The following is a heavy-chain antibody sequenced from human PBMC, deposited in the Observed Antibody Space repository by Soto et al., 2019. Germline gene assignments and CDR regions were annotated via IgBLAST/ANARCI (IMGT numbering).Heavy chain of an antibody. CDR2: ISYDGSNK. V-gene: IGHV3-30*18. J-gene: IGHJ4*02. Sequence: GGSLRLSCAASGFTFSSYGMHWVRQAPGKGLEWVAVISYDGSNKYYADSVKGRFTISRDNSKNTLYLQMNSLRAEDTAVYYCAKGDLYYDFWSGYLDYWGQGTLVTVSS. CDR3: AKGDLYYDFWSGYLDY. D-gene: IGHD3-3*01. CDR1: GFTFSSYG.